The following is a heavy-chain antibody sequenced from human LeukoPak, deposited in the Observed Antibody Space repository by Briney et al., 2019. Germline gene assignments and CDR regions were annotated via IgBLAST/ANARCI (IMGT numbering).Heavy chain of an antibody. CDR2: IYYSGST. J-gene: IGHJ4*02. Sequence: SETLSLTCTVSGGSISSYYWSWIRQPPGKGLEWIGYIYYSGSTNYNPSLKSRVTISVDTSKNQFSLKLSSVTAADTAVYYCARGYYDSSSYWGHTNKYYFDYWGQGTLVTVSS. D-gene: IGHD3-22*01. CDR3: ARGYYDSSSYWGHTNKYYFDY. CDR1: GGSISSYY. V-gene: IGHV4-59*08.